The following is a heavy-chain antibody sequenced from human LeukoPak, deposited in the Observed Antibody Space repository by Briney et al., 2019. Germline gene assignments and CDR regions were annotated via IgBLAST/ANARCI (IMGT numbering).Heavy chain of an antibody. CDR3: ARDRLGAARGH. J-gene: IGHJ1*01. Sequence: GGSLRLSCAASGFSFSSYAMSWVRQAPGKGLEWVSVVSGAGSVTYYADSVKGRFTTSRDNSKNTLYLQMNSLRAEDTAVYYCARDRLGAARGHWGQGTLVTVSS. V-gene: IGHV3-23*01. CDR2: VSGAGSVT. D-gene: IGHD1-26*01. CDR1: GFSFSSYA.